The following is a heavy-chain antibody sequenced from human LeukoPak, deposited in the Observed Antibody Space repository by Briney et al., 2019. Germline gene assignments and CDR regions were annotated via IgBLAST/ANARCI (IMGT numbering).Heavy chain of an antibody. V-gene: IGHV6-1*01. J-gene: IGHJ3*02. CDR2: TYYRSKWYN. Sequence: QTLSLTCGISWDRVSTNVVPWNWIRQSPSRGLEWLGSTYYRSKWYNDYAVSGKSRITINPDTSRNEFSLQLNPVTPEDTAAYYCARGRSSAFDTWGQGTVVTVSS. CDR1: WDRVSTNVVP. CDR3: ARGRSSAFDT.